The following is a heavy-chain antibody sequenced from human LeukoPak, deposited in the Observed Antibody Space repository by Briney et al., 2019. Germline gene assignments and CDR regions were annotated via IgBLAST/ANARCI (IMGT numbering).Heavy chain of an antibody. D-gene: IGHD3-10*01. V-gene: IGHV1-3*01. Sequence: GASVKVSCKASGYTFTSYAMHWVRQAPGQRLEWMGWINAGNGNTKYSQKFQGRVTITRDTPASTAYMELSSLRSEDTAVYYCARDWFGELLPFDYWGQGTLVTVSS. CDR2: INAGNGNT. CDR1: GYTFTSYA. J-gene: IGHJ4*02. CDR3: ARDWFGELLPFDY.